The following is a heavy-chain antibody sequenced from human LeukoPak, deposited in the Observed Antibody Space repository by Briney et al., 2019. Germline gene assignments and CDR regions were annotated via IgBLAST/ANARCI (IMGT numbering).Heavy chain of an antibody. V-gene: IGHV3-48*03. J-gene: IGHJ3*02. CDR1: GFTFSAYE. Sequence: GGSLRLSCAASGFTFSAYEMNWVRQAPGKGLEWVSYISGNSNTMYYADSVKGRFSISRDNAKNSLYLQMNSLRAEDSAVYYCAREETDAFDIWGQGIMVTVSS. CDR2: ISGNSNTM. CDR3: AREETDAFDI.